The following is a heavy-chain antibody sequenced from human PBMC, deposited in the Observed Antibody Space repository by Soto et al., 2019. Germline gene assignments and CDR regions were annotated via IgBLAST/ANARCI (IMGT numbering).Heavy chain of an antibody. V-gene: IGHV3-23*01. Sequence: EVQLLESGGGLVQPGGSLRLYCAASRFTFSRYAMSWVRQAPGKGLEWVSAITGGGGGTYYANSVKGRFTISRDISKXXXXXXXXXXXXXXXXXXXXXKDXXXDYYDRGGYYRHRDDYWGQGTLVTVSS. CDR1: RFTFSRYA. J-gene: IGHJ4*02. D-gene: IGHD3-22*01. CDR3: XKDXXXDYYDRGGYYRHRDDY. CDR2: ITGGGGGT.